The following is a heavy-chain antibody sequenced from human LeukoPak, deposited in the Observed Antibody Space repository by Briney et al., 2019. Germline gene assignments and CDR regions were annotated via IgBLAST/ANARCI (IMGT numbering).Heavy chain of an antibody. Sequence: GGSLRLSCAASGSTFSSYWMSWVRQAPGKGLEWVANIKQDGSEKNYVDSVKGRFTISRDNAKTSLYLQMNSLRAEDTAVYYCARSRREWLPGYWGQGTLVTVSS. CDR1: GSTFSSYW. V-gene: IGHV3-7*01. CDR2: IKQDGSEK. J-gene: IGHJ4*02. D-gene: IGHD3-3*01. CDR3: ARSRREWLPGY.